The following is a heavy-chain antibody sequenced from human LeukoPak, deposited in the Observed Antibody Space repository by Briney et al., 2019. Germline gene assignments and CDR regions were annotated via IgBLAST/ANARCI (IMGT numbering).Heavy chain of an antibody. D-gene: IGHD4-17*01. J-gene: IGHJ4*02. Sequence: SESLSLTCSVSGFSVNSYYYWVWIRQPPGKGLEWIGAIFRDGYTYYTPSLESRVIISIDTSEDQFSLKLNSVTAADTAVYYCARHDYGDSTSGLNNWGQGTLVTVSS. V-gene: IGHV4-38-2*01. CDR3: ARHDYGDSTSGLNN. CDR2: IFRDGYT. CDR1: GFSVNSYYY.